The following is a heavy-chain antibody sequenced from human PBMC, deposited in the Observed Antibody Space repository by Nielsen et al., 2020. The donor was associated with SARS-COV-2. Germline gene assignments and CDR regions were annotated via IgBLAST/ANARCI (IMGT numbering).Heavy chain of an antibody. CDR2: IYYSGST. J-gene: IGHJ6*02. Sequence: SETLSLTCTVSGGSISSYYWSWIRQPPGKGLEWIGYIYYSGSTNYNPSLKSRVTISLDTSKNQFSLKLSSVTAADTAAYYCASFASGTFSIHVWGQGTSVTVSS. V-gene: IGHV4-59*13. CDR1: GGSISSYY. CDR3: ASFASGTFSIHV. D-gene: IGHD3-10*01.